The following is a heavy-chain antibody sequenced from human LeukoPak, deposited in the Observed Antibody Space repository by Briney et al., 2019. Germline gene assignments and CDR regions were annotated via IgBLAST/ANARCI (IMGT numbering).Heavy chain of an antibody. D-gene: IGHD3-10*01. CDR3: ARDGVTMVRGVKVLDYYYYYMDV. V-gene: IGHV3-7*01. CDR2: IKQDGSEK. J-gene: IGHJ6*03. CDR1: GFTFSSYW. Sequence: GGSLRLSCAASGFTFSSYWMNWVRQAPGKGLEWVANIKQDGSEKYYVDSVKGRFTISTDNAKNSLYLQMNSLRAEDTAVYYCARDGVTMVRGVKVLDYYYYYMDVWGKGTTVTISS.